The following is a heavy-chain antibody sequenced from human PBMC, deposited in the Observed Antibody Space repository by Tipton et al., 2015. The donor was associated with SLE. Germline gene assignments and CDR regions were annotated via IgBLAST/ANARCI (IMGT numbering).Heavy chain of an antibody. CDR3: ARDLSGYVSWFDP. V-gene: IGHV1-46*01. J-gene: IGHJ5*02. D-gene: IGHD5-12*01. CDR1: GYTFTSYY. Sequence: QVQLVQSGAEVKKPGASVKVSCKASGYTFTSYYMHWVRQAPGQGLEWMGIINPSGGSTSYAQKFQGRVTMTTDTSTSTAYMELRSLRSDDTAVYYCARDLSGYVSWFDPWGQGTLVTVSS. CDR2: INPSGGST.